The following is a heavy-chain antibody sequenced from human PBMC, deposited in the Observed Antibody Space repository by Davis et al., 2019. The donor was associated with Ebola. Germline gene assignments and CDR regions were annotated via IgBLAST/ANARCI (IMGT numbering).Heavy chain of an antibody. CDR2: IYPDNSET. CDR1: GYSFTSYW. J-gene: IGHJ4*02. D-gene: IGHD3-22*01. Sequence: GESLKISCKGSGYSFTSYWIAWVRQMPGKGLEWMGIIYPDNSETQYSLSFQGQVTFSVDRSISTAYLQWSSLKASDTAMYYCARPNYDSSGYSYDYWGQGTLVTVSS. V-gene: IGHV5-51*01. CDR3: ARPNYDSSGYSYDY.